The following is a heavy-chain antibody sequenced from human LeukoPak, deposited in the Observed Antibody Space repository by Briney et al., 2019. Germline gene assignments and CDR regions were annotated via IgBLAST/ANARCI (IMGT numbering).Heavy chain of an antibody. Sequence: GASVKVSCKASGYTFTSYYMHWVRQAPGQGLEWMGIINPSGGSTSYAQKFQGRVTMTRDTSISTAYMELSRLRSDDTAVYYCARDQDLVSSSTNPYVLPDIWGQGTMVTVSS. J-gene: IGHJ3*02. CDR2: INPSGGST. D-gene: IGHD6-6*01. V-gene: IGHV1-46*01. CDR3: ARDQDLVSSSTNPYVLPDI. CDR1: GYTFTSYY.